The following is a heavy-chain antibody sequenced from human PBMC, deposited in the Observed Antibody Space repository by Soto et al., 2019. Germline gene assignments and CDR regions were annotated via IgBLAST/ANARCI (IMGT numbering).Heavy chain of an antibody. CDR2: INPSGGST. Sequence: QVQLVQSGAEVKKPGASVKVSCKASGYTFTSYYMHWVRQAPGQGLEWMGIINPSGGSTSYAQKFQGRVTMTRDTSTSTVYMELSSLRSEDTAVYYCARVGGAKRSGQQLVRVDYYGMDVWGQGTTVTVSS. V-gene: IGHV1-46*01. J-gene: IGHJ6*02. D-gene: IGHD6-13*01. CDR3: ARVGGAKRSGQQLVRVDYYGMDV. CDR1: GYTFTSYY.